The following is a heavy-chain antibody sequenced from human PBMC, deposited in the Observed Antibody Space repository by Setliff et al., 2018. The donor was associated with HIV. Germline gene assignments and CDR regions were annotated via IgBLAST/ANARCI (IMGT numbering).Heavy chain of an antibody. D-gene: IGHD3-22*01. V-gene: IGHV1-2*02. J-gene: IGHJ4*02. CDR1: GYTFTAYY. Sequence: ASVKVSCKASGYTFTAYYMHWVRQAPGRGLEWMGWIYPNSGGTKYAQKFQGRVTMTRDTSISTAYMELSRLRSDDTAVYYCARENSGYRAFDYWGQATLVTVSS. CDR3: ARENSGYRAFDY. CDR2: IYPNSGGT.